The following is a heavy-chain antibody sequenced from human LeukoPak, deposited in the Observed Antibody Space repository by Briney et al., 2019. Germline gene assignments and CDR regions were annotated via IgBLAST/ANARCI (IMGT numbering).Heavy chain of an antibody. CDR3: ARVEWFGESHRFDP. CDR2: IYYSGST. J-gene: IGHJ5*02. D-gene: IGHD3-10*01. CDR1: GGSVSSGSYY. V-gene: IGHV4-61*01. Sequence: SETLSLTCTVSGGSVSSGSYYWSWIRQPPGTGLEWIGYIYYSGSTNYNPSLKSRVTISVDTSKNQFSLKLSSVTAADTAVYYCARVEWFGESHRFDPWGQGTLVTVSS.